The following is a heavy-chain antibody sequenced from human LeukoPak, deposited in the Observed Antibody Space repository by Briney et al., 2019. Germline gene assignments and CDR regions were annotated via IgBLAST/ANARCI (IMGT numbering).Heavy chain of an antibody. CDR2: INHSGST. Sequence: SETLSLTCAVYGGSFSGYYWSWIRQPPGKGLEWIGEINHSGSTNYNPSLKSRVTISVDTSKNQFSLKLSSVTAADTAVYYCARVRQWRPNNFDYWGQGTLVTVPS. V-gene: IGHV4-34*01. J-gene: IGHJ4*02. D-gene: IGHD6-19*01. CDR3: ARVRQWRPNNFDY. CDR1: GGSFSGYY.